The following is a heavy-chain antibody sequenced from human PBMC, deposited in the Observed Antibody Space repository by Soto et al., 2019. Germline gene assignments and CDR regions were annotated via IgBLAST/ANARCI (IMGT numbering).Heavy chain of an antibody. V-gene: IGHV1-2*04. J-gene: IGHJ4*02. CDR2: INPNSGGT. D-gene: IGHD3-3*01. CDR1: GYTFTSYA. Sequence: EASVKVSCKASGYTFTSYAMHWVRQAPGQRLEWMGWINPNSGGTNYAQKFQGCVTMTRDTSISTAYMELTRLTSDDTAVYYCARENIFGVVREYYFDYWGQGTLVTVSS. CDR3: ARENIFGVVREYYFDY.